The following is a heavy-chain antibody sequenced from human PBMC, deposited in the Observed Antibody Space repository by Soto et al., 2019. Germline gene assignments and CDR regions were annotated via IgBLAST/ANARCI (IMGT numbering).Heavy chain of an antibody. CDR1: GFTFSTYS. Sequence: EVQLLESGGGLVQPGGSLRLSCAASGFTFSTYSMAWVRQAPGKGPEWVSGLSGGGINTFCADSVKGRFTISVDNSKNTVDLQMNSLRVEDTAVYYCAKWSGYGDEWGQGTLVTVSS. J-gene: IGHJ4*02. V-gene: IGHV3-23*01. D-gene: IGHD5-12*01. CDR2: LSGGGINT. CDR3: AKWSGYGDE.